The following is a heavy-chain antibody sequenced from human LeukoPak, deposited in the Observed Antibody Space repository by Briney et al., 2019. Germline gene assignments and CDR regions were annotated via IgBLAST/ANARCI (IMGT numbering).Heavy chain of an antibody. CDR1: GGSFSGYY. CDR3: ARGLTTVTTFNWFDP. V-gene: IGHV4-34*01. Sequence: SETLSLTCAVYGGSFSGYYWSWIRQPPGKGPEWIGEINHSGSTNYNPSLKSRVTISVDTSKNQFSLKLSSVTAADTAVYYCARGLTTVTTFNWFDPWGQGTLVTVSS. D-gene: IGHD4-17*01. CDR2: INHSGST. J-gene: IGHJ5*02.